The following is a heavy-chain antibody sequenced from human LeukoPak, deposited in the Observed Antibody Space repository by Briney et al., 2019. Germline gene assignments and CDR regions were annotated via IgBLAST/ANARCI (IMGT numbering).Heavy chain of an antibody. Sequence: SGTLSLTCAGYGGSFSGYYWSWIRQPPGKGLAGIGDINHSGSTNYNPSLKRRVTIPVDTSKNQFARKLSSVTAADAAVYYCGSSSWWAVYWGQGTLVTVSS. CDR2: INHSGST. CDR1: GGSFSGYY. J-gene: IGHJ4*02. CDR3: GSSSWWAVY. V-gene: IGHV4-34*01. D-gene: IGHD2-15*01.